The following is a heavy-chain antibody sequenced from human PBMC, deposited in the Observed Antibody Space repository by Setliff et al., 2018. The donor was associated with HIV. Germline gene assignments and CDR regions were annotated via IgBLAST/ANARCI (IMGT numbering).Heavy chain of an antibody. Sequence: SETLSLTCAVSGGSISSNNWWSWVRQPPGNGLEWIGEIYHSGSTNYNPSLKSRVTISVDKSKNQFSLKLSSVTAADTAVYYCARAMYYYGSGSYDYYMDVWGKGTTVTVSS. CDR3: ARAMYYYGSGSYDYYMDV. CDR2: IYHSGST. CDR1: GGSISSNNW. D-gene: IGHD3-10*01. J-gene: IGHJ6*03. V-gene: IGHV4-4*02.